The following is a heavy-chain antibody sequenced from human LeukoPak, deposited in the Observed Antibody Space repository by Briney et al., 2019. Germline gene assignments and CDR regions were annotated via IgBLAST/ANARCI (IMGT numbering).Heavy chain of an antibody. CDR3: TTDGGHYDFWSGLRY. J-gene: IGHJ4*02. V-gene: IGHV3-15*01. Sequence: GGSLRLSCAVSGLTFNNYAMSWVRQAPGKGLQWVGRIKSKTDGGTTDYAAPVKGRFTISRDDSKNTLYLQMNSLKTEDTAVYYCTTDGGHYDFWSGLRYWGQGTLVTVSS. CDR1: GLTFNNYA. D-gene: IGHD3-3*01. CDR2: IKSKTDGGTT.